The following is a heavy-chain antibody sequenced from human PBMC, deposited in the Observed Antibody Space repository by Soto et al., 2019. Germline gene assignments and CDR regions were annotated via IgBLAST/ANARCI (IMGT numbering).Heavy chain of an antibody. J-gene: IGHJ4*02. D-gene: IGHD1-7*01. Sequence: QKYLVEAGGGVVQPGGSLRLSCVASGSIFSGYGMHWVRQAPGKGLEWVAVIRYDGSNKYYADSVKGRFTISRDNSKNMLYLHMNSLRAEHTAVDYCARDGIGGTVFRGFCDYWGQGTLVRVSS. CDR2: IRYDGSNK. CDR3: ARDGIGGTVFRGFCDY. V-gene: IGHV3-33*01. CDR1: GSIFSGYG.